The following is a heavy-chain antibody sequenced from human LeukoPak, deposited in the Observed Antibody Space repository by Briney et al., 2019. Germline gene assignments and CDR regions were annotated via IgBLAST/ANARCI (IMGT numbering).Heavy chain of an antibody. CDR1: GFTFSIYG. Sequence: QPGGSLRLSCAASGFTFSIYGMHWVRQAPGKGLEWVAVISYDGSNKYYADSVKGRFTISRDDSKKTLYLQMNSLRAEDTAVYYCAKDVGFCSGGSCYGGFDYWGQGTLVTVSS. CDR3: AKDVGFCSGGSCYGGFDY. D-gene: IGHD2-15*01. J-gene: IGHJ4*02. CDR2: ISYDGSNK. V-gene: IGHV3-30*18.